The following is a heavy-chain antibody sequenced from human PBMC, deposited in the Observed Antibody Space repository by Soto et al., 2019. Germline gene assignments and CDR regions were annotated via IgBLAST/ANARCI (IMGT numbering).Heavy chain of an antibody. CDR1: GYSFTSYW. J-gene: IGHJ5*02. V-gene: IGHV5-10-1*01. D-gene: IGHD6-13*01. CDR2: IDPSDSYT. Sequence: PGESLKLSCKGSGYSFTSYWISWVRQMPGKGLEWMGRIDPSDSYTNYSPSFQGHVTISADKSISTAYLQWSSLKASDTAMYYCARLDSSSWYKNWFDPWGQGTLVTVSS. CDR3: ARLDSSSWYKNWFDP.